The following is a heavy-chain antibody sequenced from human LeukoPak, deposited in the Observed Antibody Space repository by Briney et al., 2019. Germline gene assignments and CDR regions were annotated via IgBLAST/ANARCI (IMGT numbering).Heavy chain of an antibody. Sequence: GVSLRISCEGSGYSYTLNWISWECQMPGKGLAWMGRVGPSDYETNYSPSLQGHVTISADKSISTAYLQRSSLKPSHTAIYSRARSDYGDYTVKPCDYWGQGTLVTVPS. CDR2: VGPSDYET. CDR3: ARSDYGDYTVKPCDY. CDR1: GYSYTLNW. D-gene: IGHD4-17*01. J-gene: IGHJ4*02. V-gene: IGHV5-10-1*01.